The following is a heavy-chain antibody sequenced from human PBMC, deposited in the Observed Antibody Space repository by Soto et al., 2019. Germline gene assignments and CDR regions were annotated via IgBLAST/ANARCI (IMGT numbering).Heavy chain of an antibody. Sequence: GGSLRLSCTASGFSFNSNAMSWVRQAPGKGLEWVSVISGSGGVTFYADSVKGRFFISRDNSKNTMFLQMNSLRAEDTAVYYCTRDASRDSSARGWFDPWGPGTLVTVSS. CDR1: GFSFNSNA. CDR2: ISGSGGVT. D-gene: IGHD6-13*01. V-gene: IGHV3-23*01. CDR3: TRDASRDSSARGWFDP. J-gene: IGHJ5*02.